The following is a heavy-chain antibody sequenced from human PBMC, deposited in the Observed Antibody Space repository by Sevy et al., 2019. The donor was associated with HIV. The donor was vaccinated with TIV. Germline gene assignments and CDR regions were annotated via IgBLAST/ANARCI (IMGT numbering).Heavy chain of an antibody. V-gene: IGHV4-59*08. D-gene: IGHD1-26*01. CDR3: AGENAWGRGYS. CDR2: IYYNGHI. J-gene: IGHJ4*02. CDR1: GGSITSLY. Sequence: SETLSLTCTVSGGSITSLYWNWIRQPPGKGLEWIANIYYNGHINYNPSLKSRVTLSLDTSKNPFSLRLSSWTAADTAMYYCAGENAWGRGYSWGQGTLVTVSS.